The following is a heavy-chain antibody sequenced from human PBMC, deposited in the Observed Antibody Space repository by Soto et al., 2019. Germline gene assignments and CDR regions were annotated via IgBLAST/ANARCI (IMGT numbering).Heavy chain of an antibody. CDR2: IYPGDSNA. CDR3: ARQVFDDFWSGKDNYFDY. J-gene: IGHJ4*02. D-gene: IGHD3-3*01. Sequence: PGESQKISCEGAGYRFPNYWIGWVSQKPGKGLEWVALIYPGDSNARYTPSFQDQVTISADMSVNTAYLHWSNLKASDTAMYYCARQVFDDFWSGKDNYFDYWGQGTQVTVSS. V-gene: IGHV5-51*01. CDR1: GYRFPNYW.